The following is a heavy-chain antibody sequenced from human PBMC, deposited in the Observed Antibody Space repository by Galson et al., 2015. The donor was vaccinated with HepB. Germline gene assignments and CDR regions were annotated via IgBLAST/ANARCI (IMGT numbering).Heavy chain of an antibody. J-gene: IGHJ4*02. V-gene: IGHV4-59*01. CDR2: IYYSGST. Sequence: TLSLTCTVSGGSISSYYWSWIRQPPGKGLEWIGYIYYSGSTNYNPSLKSRVTISVDTSKNQFSLKLSSVTAADTAVYYCARDTSGRYGGFDYWGQGTLVTVSS. CDR3: ARDTSGRYGGFDY. D-gene: IGHD3-10*01. CDR1: GGSISSYY.